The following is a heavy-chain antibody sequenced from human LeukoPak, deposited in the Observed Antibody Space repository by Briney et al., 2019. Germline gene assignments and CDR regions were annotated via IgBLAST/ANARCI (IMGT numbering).Heavy chain of an antibody. J-gene: IGHJ6*03. CDR3: ARVLSHYYYMDV. V-gene: IGHV4-59*01. Sequence: SETLSLTCTVSGGSISSYYWSWIRQPPGKGLERIGYIYYSGSTNYNPSLKSRVTISVDTSKNQFSLKLSSVTAADTAVYYCARVLSHYYYMDVWGKGTTVTVSS. D-gene: IGHD2-15*01. CDR2: IYYSGST. CDR1: GGSISSYY.